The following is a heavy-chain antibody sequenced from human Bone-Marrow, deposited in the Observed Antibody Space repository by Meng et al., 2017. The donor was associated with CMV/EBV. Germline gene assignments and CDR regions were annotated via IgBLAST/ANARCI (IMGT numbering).Heavy chain of an antibody. CDR3: ARQWDYGYNSLDY. CDR2: ISADSRAT. J-gene: IGHJ4*02. D-gene: IGHD3-16*01. CDR1: GFIFNTYD. V-gene: IGHV3-23*01. Sequence: GECLKISCAASGFIFNTYDMSWVRQAPGRGLEWVSVISADSRATYYAGSLKGRFTISRENAKHSFALQMNSLRVGDTAGYYCARQWDYGYNSLDYWGQGTLVTVSS.